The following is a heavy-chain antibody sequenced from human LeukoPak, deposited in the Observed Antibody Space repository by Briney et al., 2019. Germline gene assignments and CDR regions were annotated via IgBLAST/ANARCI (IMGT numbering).Heavy chain of an antibody. CDR2: IYTSGSP. Sequence: PSETLSLTCTVSGGSISSYYWSWIREPPGKGLEWIGHIYTSGSPNYNPSLKSRVTISVDTSKNQFSLKLSSVTAADTAVYYCARQVRVAGTYNYYYYYMDVWGKGTTVTVSS. CDR1: GGSISSYY. V-gene: IGHV4-4*09. J-gene: IGHJ6*03. D-gene: IGHD6-19*01. CDR3: ARQVRVAGTYNYYYYYMDV.